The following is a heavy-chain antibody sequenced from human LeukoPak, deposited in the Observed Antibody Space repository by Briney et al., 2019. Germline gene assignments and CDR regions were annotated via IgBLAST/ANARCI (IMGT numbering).Heavy chain of an antibody. CDR2: ISSSNTYI. D-gene: IGHD3-22*01. CDR3: ARGAEYYDSSMPFDY. Sequence: GGSLRLSCAASGFTFSSYSMSWVRQAPGKGLEWVSSISSSNTYIYYADSVKGRFTISRDNAQNSLYLQMNSLRVEDTAVYYCARGAEYYDSSMPFDYWGQGTLVTVSS. V-gene: IGHV3-21*01. J-gene: IGHJ4*02. CDR1: GFTFSSYS.